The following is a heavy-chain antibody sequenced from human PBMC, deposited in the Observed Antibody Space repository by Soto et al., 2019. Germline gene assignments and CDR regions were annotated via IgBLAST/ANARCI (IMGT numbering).Heavy chain of an antibody. CDR1: GFVFSDYA. Sequence: QSVGSLRLSCAASGFVFSDYAMHWVRQAPGKGLEWVAVIWFDGVKKTYADFVKGRFTVSRDDSKNTLYLQMSSLRVEDTAVYYCAREGEDIVITSIGVRMDVWGQGTTVTVSS. CDR2: IWFDGVKK. V-gene: IGHV3-33*01. D-gene: IGHD2-8*01. J-gene: IGHJ6*02. CDR3: AREGEDIVITSIGVRMDV.